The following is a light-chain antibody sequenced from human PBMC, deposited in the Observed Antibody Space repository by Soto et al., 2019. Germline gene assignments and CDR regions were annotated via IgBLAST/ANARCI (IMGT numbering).Light chain of an antibody. V-gene: IGLV1-44*01. Sequence: QSVLTQPPSASGTPGQRVTISCSGGSSNIGINTVNWYLQLPGTAPKDLLYTDNHRPSGVPDRFSGSKSGTSASPAINGLQYGEEDDYYCGAWDESLTGYVFGTGTKVTAL. CDR1: SSNIGINT. CDR2: TDN. J-gene: IGLJ1*01. CDR3: GAWDESLTGYV.